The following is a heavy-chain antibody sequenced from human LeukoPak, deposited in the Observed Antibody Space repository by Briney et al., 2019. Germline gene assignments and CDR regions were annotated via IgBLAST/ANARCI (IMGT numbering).Heavy chain of an antibody. CDR2: ISYDGSNK. J-gene: IGHJ4*02. V-gene: IGHV3-30*04. D-gene: IGHD2-15*01. CDR3: AKQLGYCSDGSCYFPY. CDR1: GFTFSSHA. Sequence: GGSLRLSCAASGFTFSSHAMHWVRQAPGKGLEWVAVISYDGSNKYYADSVKGRFTISRDNSKSTLCLQMNSLRAEDTAVYYCAKQLGYCSDGSCYFPYWGQGTLVTVSS.